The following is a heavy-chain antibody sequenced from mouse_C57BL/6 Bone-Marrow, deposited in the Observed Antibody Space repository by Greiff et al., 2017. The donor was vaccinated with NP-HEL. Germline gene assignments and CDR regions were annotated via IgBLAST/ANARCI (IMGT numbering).Heavy chain of an antibody. D-gene: IGHD4-1*01. CDR2: ISSGGSYT. V-gene: IGHV5-6*01. J-gene: IGHJ1*03. CDR3: ARRNDWVWYFDV. Sequence: EVQGVESGGDLVKPGGSLKLSCAASGFTFSSYGMSWVRQTPDKRLEWVATISSGGSYTYYPDSVKGRFTISRDNAKNTLYLQMSSLKSEDTAMYYCARRNDWVWYFDVWGTGTTVTVSS. CDR1: GFTFSSYG.